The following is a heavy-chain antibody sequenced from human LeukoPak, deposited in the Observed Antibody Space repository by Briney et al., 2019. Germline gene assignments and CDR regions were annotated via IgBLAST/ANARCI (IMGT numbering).Heavy chain of an antibody. CDR3: AKALRFGDPWPLGMGV. Sequence: GGSLRLSCAASGFTFRNYDMSWVRQAPGRGLEWVSGTSAPGGSTYYADSVKGRFTISSDSSETTLYLQMNSLRVEDTALYYCAKALRFGDPWPLGMGVRGQGTTVIVA. CDR2: TSAPGGST. CDR1: GFTFRNYD. D-gene: IGHD3-16*01. J-gene: IGHJ6*02. V-gene: IGHV3-23*01.